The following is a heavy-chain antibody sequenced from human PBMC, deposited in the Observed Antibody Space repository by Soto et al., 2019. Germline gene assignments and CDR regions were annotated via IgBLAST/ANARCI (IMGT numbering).Heavy chain of an antibody. J-gene: IGHJ4*02. CDR2: IYYTETT. V-gene: IGHV4-61*01. CDR3: ARGYVYFDY. Sequence: QVQLQESGPGLVKPSETLSLTCTVSGGSVSSGSYYWTWLRQPPGKGLEWIGFIYYTETTNYNPSLKNRVTISVNTSKHQVSLKLISVTAADTAVYYCARGYVYFDYWGQGTLVTVSS. D-gene: IGHD3-16*01. CDR1: GGSVSSGSYY.